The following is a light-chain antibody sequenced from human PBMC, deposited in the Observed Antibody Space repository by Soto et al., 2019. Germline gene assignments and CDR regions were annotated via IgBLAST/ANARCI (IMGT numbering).Light chain of an antibody. J-gene: IGKJ4*01. Sequence: DIQMTQSPSTLSASVGDRVTITCRASQSISSWLAWYQQKPGKAPKLLIYDASSLESGVPSRFSGSGSGTEFTLTISSMQPDDLAAYDCEQYNSYSTFGGGTKVEIK. CDR1: QSISSW. CDR2: DAS. V-gene: IGKV1-5*01. CDR3: EQYNSYST.